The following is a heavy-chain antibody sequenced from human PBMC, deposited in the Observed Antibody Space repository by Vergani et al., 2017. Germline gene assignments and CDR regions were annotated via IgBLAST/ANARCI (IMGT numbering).Heavy chain of an antibody. CDR3: ARGALPGEWELPPYYFDY. Sequence: EVQLVQSGAEVKTPGESLKISCKGSGYSFTSYWVGWVRQMPGKGLEWMGIIYPGDSDTRYSPSFQGQVTISADKSISTAYLQWSSLKASDTAMYYCARGALPGEWELPPYYFDYWGQGTLVTVSS. CDR1: GYSFTSYW. J-gene: IGHJ4*02. D-gene: IGHD1-26*01. V-gene: IGHV5-51*03. CDR2: IYPGDSDT.